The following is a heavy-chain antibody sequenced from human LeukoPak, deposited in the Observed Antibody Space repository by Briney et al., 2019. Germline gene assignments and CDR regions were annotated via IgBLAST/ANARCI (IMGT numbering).Heavy chain of an antibody. Sequence: PGGSLRLSCAASGFTFSDYSMNWVRQTPRKGLEWVSCISGSGSYIYYADSVKGRFTISRDNAKNSLYLQLNSLRAEDTAVYYCARGSRYDSSGYYPYYFDYWGQGTLVTVSS. D-gene: IGHD3-22*01. CDR2: ISGSGSYI. CDR1: GFTFSDYS. V-gene: IGHV3-21*01. J-gene: IGHJ4*02. CDR3: ARGSRYDSSGYYPYYFDY.